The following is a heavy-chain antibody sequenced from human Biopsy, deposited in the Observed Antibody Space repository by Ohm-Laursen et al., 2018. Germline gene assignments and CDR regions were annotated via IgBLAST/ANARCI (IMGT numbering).Heavy chain of an antibody. CDR2: IILLFGAP. Sequence: GSSVKVSCKASGAIFSNYAITWVRQAPGQGLEWMGGIILLFGAPNYAQKFQGRLTITADESKSTTYMELGSLRSEDTAVYYCARLAQIYGDSPFDPWGQGTLVTVSS. J-gene: IGHJ5*02. CDR1: GAIFSNYA. V-gene: IGHV1-69*01. CDR3: ARLAQIYGDSPFDP. D-gene: IGHD4-17*01.